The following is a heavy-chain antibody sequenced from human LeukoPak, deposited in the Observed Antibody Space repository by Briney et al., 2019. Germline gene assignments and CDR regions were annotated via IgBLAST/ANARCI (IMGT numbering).Heavy chain of an antibody. J-gene: IGHJ4*02. CDR2: IYYSGST. V-gene: IGHV4-31*03. CDR1: GGSISSGGYY. CDR3: ARDFWSVYGYFDY. Sequence: SETLSLTCTVSGGSISSGGYYWSWIRQHPGKGLEWIGYIYYSGSTYYNPSLKSRVTISVDTSKNQFSLKLSSVTAADTAVYYCARDFWSVYGYFDYWGQGTLVTVSS. D-gene: IGHD3-3*01.